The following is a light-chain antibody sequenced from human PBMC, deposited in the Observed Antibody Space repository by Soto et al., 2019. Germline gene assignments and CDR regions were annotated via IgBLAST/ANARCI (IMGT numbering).Light chain of an antibody. CDR1: QSVSNNY. Sequence: IVLTQSPGTLSLSPGERATLSCRASQSVSNNYLAWYQQKPGQAPRLLIYGASSRATGIPDRFSGGGSGTDFTLTISRLEPEDFAVYYCQQYGSSPLTFGGGTKVDIK. V-gene: IGKV3-20*01. J-gene: IGKJ4*01. CDR2: GAS. CDR3: QQYGSSPLT.